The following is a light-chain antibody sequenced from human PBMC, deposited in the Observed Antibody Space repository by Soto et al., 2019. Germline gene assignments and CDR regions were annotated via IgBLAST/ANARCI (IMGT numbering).Light chain of an antibody. CDR2: EVS. CDR1: QTILHSDGNTY. V-gene: IGKV2D-29*01. Sequence: DLVLTQTPLSLSVTPGQPSSISCESSQTILHSDGNTYVYWYLQKAGQPPQLLIYEVSKRFSGVPDRFSGSGSGTDFTLKISRVEAEDVGVYYCMRSVQPPITFGQGTRLEIK. CDR3: MRSVQPPIT. J-gene: IGKJ5*01.